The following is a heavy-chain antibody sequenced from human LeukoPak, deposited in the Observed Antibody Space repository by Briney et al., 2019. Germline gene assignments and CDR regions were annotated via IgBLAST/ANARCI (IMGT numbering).Heavy chain of an antibody. CDR1: GGSISSGGHY. J-gene: IGHJ2*01. CDR3: ARRVAINYWYFDL. D-gene: IGHD3-9*01. V-gene: IGHV4-61*08. Sequence: SETLSLTCTVSGGSISSGGHYWTWIRQHPGKGLEWIGYIYYSGNTNYNPSLKSRVTISVEMSRNQFSLNLSSVTAADTAVYYCARRVAINYWYFDLWGRGTLVTVSS. CDR2: IYYSGNT.